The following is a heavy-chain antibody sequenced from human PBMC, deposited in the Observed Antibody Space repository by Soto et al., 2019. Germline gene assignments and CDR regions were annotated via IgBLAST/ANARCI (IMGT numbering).Heavy chain of an antibody. J-gene: IGHJ3*02. CDR2: ISAYNGNT. CDR1: GYTFTSYG. V-gene: IGHV1-18*01. CDR3: AGSGHHWSGGRCYRGRYMYAFDI. D-gene: IGHD2-15*01. Sequence: QVQLVQSGAEVKKPGASVKVSCKASGYTFTSYGISWVRQAPGQGLEWMGWISAYNGNTNYAQKLQGRVTMTTDTSTSTALMELGSLRSDDTAVYYCAGSGHHWSGGRCYRGRYMYAFDIWGQGTMVTVSS.